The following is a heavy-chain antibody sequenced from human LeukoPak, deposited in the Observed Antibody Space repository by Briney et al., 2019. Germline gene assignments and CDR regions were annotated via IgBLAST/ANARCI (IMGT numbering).Heavy chain of an antibody. V-gene: IGHV4-4*02. CDR3: ARGTYSSSWYIDY. CDR2: IYHSGST. Sequence: PSGTLSLTCAVSGGSISSSNWWSWVRQPPGQGLEWIGEIYHSGSTNYNSSLKSRVTISVDKSKNQFSLKLSSVTAADTAVYYCARGTYSSSWYIDYWGQGTLVTVSS. D-gene: IGHD6-13*01. J-gene: IGHJ4*02. CDR1: GGSISSSNW.